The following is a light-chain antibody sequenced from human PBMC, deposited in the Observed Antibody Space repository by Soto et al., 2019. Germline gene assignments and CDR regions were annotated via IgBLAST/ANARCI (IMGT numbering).Light chain of an antibody. CDR3: QHYNNWPRT. V-gene: IGKV3-15*01. CDR2: ATS. CDR1: QSVSSY. J-gene: IGKJ1*01. Sequence: EIVMTQSPATLSVSPGERATLSCRASQSVSSYLAWYQQKPGQAPRLLIYATSTRATGIPARFSGSGSGTEFTLTISSLQSEDFAVYYCQHYNNWPRTFGQGTKVEIK.